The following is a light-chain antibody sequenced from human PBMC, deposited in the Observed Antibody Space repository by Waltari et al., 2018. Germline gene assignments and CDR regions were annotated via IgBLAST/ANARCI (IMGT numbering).Light chain of an antibody. V-gene: IGLV1-51*01. Sequence: QSVLTQPPSVSAAPGQTVTISCSGRTSNLGNHYVYWYRQLPGTAPKLLIYDNNKRPSGIPDRFSGSKSGTSATLGITGLQTGDEADYYCGSWDSSLSAHYVFGTGTKVTVL. CDR1: TSNLGNHY. J-gene: IGLJ1*01. CDR3: GSWDSSLSAHYV. CDR2: DNN.